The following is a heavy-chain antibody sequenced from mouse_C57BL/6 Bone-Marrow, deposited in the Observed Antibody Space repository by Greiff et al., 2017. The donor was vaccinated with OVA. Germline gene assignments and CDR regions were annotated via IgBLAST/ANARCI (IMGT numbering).Heavy chain of an antibody. CDR1: GYTFTSYD. CDR3: ARENWGAGGNY. Sequence: VQLQASGPELVKPGASVKLSCKASGYTFTSYDINWVKQRPGPGLEWIGWIYPRDGSTKYNEKFKGKATLTVDTSSSTAYMELHSLTSEDSAVYFCARENWGAGGNYWGQGTTLTVSS. J-gene: IGHJ2*01. D-gene: IGHD4-1*01. V-gene: IGHV1-85*01. CDR2: IYPRDGST.